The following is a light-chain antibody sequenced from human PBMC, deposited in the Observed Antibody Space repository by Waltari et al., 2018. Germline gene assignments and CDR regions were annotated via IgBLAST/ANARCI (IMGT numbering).Light chain of an antibody. CDR2: EVS. Sequence: QSALTQPASVSGSPGQSITISCTGTTSDVGAYRYVSWYQQPPGRVPKLIIYEVSNRPSGVSDRFSGSKSGNTAALTISGLQAEDEADYYCLAYTTATILVFGGGTKLTVL. CDR1: TSDVGAYRY. CDR3: LAYTTATILV. V-gene: IGLV2-14*01. J-gene: IGLJ2*01.